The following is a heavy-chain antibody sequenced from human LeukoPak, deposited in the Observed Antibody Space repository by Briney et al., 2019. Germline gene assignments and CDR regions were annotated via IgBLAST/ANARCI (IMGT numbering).Heavy chain of an antibody. CDR3: AELGITMIGGV. D-gene: IGHD3-10*02. CDR2: INQDGTEK. Sequence: PGGSLRLSCAASGFSFTTYWMSWVCQAPGKGLEWVANINQDGTEKYYVDSVKGRFTISRDNGKNSLYLQMNSLRAEDTAVYYCAELGITMIGGVWGKGTTVTISS. CDR1: GFSFTTYW. J-gene: IGHJ6*04. V-gene: IGHV3-7*01.